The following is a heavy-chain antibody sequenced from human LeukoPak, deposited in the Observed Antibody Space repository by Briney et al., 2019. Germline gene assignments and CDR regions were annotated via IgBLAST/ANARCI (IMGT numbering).Heavy chain of an antibody. CDR2: ISSSSSYI. V-gene: IGHV3-21*01. Sequence: GGSLRLSCAASGFTFSSYAMSWVRQAPGKGLEWVSSISSSSSYIYYADSVKGRFTISRDNAKNSLYLQMNSLRAEDTAVYYCARSIDSSSWTLWGQGTLVTVSS. CDR1: GFTFSSYA. CDR3: ARSIDSSSWTL. J-gene: IGHJ4*02. D-gene: IGHD6-13*01.